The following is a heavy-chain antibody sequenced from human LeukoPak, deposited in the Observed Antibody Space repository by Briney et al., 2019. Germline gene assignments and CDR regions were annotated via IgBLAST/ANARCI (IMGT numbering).Heavy chain of an antibody. Sequence: GASVKVSCKASGGTFSSYAISWVRQAPGQGLEGMGGILSILGIENYAHMFQGRVTITADKSTSTAYMELSSQRSEDTAVYYCARASGVQLERRAYDYYGMDVWVQGTTVTVSS. V-gene: IGHV1-69*10. CDR1: GGTFSSYA. D-gene: IGHD1-1*01. CDR2: ILSILGIE. J-gene: IGHJ6*02. CDR3: ARASGVQLERRAYDYYGMDV.